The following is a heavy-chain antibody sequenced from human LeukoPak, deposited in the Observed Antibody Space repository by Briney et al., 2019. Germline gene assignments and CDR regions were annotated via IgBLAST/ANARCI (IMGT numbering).Heavy chain of an antibody. CDR2: IRYDGSNK. J-gene: IGHJ4*02. V-gene: IGHV3-30*02. CDR1: GFTFSSYG. CDR3: AKSADGYCSSTSCYTFDY. D-gene: IGHD2-2*02. Sequence: GGSLRLSCAASGFTFSSYGMHWVRQAPGKGLEWVAFIRYDGSNKYYADSVKGRFTISRDNSKNTLYLQMNSLRAEDTAVYYCAKSADGYCSSTSCYTFDYWGQGTLVTVSS.